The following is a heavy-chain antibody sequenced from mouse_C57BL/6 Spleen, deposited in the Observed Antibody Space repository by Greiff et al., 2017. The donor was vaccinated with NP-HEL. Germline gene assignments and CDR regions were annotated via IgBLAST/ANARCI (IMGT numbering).Heavy chain of an antibody. D-gene: IGHD3-2*02. CDR1: GYTFTSYW. CDR3: ARSGQPRDYFDY. V-gene: IGHV1-55*01. Sequence: QVQLQQPGAELVKPGASVKMSCKASGYTFTSYWITWVKQRPGQGLEWIGDIYPGSGSTNYNEKFKSKATLTVDTSSSTAYMQLSSLTSEDSAVYYCARSGQPRDYFDYWGQGTTLTVSS. J-gene: IGHJ2*01. CDR2: IYPGSGST.